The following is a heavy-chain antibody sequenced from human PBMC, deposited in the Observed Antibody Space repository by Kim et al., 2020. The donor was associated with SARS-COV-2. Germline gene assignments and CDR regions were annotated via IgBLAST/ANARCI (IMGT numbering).Heavy chain of an antibody. CDR1: GFTFSSYA. D-gene: IGHD6-19*01. CDR3: ARKGWAAVAETRGWCFFDY. CDR2: ISGSGGST. Sequence: GGSLRLSCAASGFTFSSYAMSWVRQAPGKGLEWVSAISGSGGSTYYADSVKGRFTISRDNSKNTLYLQMNSLRAGDTAVYYCARKGWAAVAETRGWCFFDYWGQGTLVTVSS. V-gene: IGHV3-23*01. J-gene: IGHJ4*02.